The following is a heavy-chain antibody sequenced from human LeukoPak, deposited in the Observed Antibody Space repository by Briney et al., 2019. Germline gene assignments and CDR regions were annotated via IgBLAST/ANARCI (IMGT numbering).Heavy chain of an antibody. V-gene: IGHV1-69*05. Sequence: GASVKVSCKASGGTFSSYAISWVRQAPGQGLECMGRIIPIFGTANYAQKFQGRVTITTDESTSTAYMELSSLRSEDTAVYYCARACDSSGYYYEFDYWGQGTLVTVSS. CDR1: GGTFSSYA. CDR2: IIPIFGTA. J-gene: IGHJ4*02. D-gene: IGHD3-22*01. CDR3: ARACDSSGYYYEFDY.